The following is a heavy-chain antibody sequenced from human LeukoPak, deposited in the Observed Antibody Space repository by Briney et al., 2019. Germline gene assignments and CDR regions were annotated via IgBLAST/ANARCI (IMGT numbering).Heavy chain of an antibody. CDR3: AKVMSRGIVVVPAASAFDI. J-gene: IGHJ3*02. V-gene: IGHV3-23*01. CDR2: ISGSGGST. CDR1: GFTFSSYA. D-gene: IGHD2-2*01. Sequence: PGGSLRLSCAASGFTFSSYAMSWVRQAPGKGLEWVSAISGSGGSTYYADSVKGRFTISRDNSKNTLYLQMNSLRAEDTAVYYCAKVMSRGIVVVPAASAFDIWGQGTMVTVSS.